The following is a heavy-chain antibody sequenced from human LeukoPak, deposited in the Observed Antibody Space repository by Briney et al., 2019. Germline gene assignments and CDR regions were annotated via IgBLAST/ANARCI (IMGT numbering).Heavy chain of an antibody. J-gene: IGHJ4*02. CDR2: IYYSGST. CDR3: ARDRGYSDSSGYYSPLFDY. CDR1: GGSISSGDYY. V-gene: IGHV4-30-4*01. D-gene: IGHD3-22*01. Sequence: SETLSLTCTVSGGSISSGDYYWSWIRQPPGKGLEWIGYIYYSGSTYYNPSLKSRVTISVDTSKNQFSLKLSSVTAADTAVYYCARDRGYSDSSGYYSPLFDYWGQGTLVTVSS.